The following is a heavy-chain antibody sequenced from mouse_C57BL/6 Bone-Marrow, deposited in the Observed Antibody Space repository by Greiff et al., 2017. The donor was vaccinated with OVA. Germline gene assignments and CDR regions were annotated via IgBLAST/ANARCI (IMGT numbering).Heavy chain of an antibody. CDR3: ARSGITTVVATGTFDY. J-gene: IGHJ2*01. Sequence: QVQLQQSGAELVKPGASVKISCKASGYAFSSYWMNWVKQRPGKGLEWIGQIYPGDGDTNYNGKFKGKATLTADKSSSTAYMQLSSLPSEDSAVYFCARSGITTVVATGTFDYWGQGTTLTVSS. D-gene: IGHD1-1*01. CDR1: GYAFSSYW. V-gene: IGHV1-80*01. CDR2: IYPGDGDT.